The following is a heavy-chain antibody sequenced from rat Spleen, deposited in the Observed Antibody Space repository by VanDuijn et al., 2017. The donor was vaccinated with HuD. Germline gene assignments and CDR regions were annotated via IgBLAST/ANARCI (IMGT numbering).Heavy chain of an antibody. CDR3: AELRGAGVMDA. J-gene: IGHJ4*01. D-gene: IGHD4-3*01. V-gene: IGHV2-47*01. CDR1: GLSLTSNS. Sequence: QVQLKESGPGLVQPSQTLSLTCTVSGLSLTSNSVSWIRQPPGKGLEWMGVIWSNGGTGYSSAIKSRLSISRDTSKSQVFLKMNSLRTEDAARYCWAELRGAGVMDAWGQGSSVTGS. CDR2: IWSNGGT.